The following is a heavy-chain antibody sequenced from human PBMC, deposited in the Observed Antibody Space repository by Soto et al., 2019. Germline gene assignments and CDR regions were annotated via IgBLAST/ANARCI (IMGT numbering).Heavy chain of an antibody. Sequence: QVPLVQSGAEVKKPGASVKVSCKASGYTFTSYGISWVRQAPGQGLEWMGWISGYNGNTNYAQKLQGRVTMTTDTSTNTAYMELRSLRSDDTAVYYCARLGYCSSTSCYAGLGYYYYYYMDVWGKGSTVTVSS. CDR1: GYTFTSYG. V-gene: IGHV1-18*01. D-gene: IGHD2-2*01. CDR2: ISGYNGNT. J-gene: IGHJ6*03. CDR3: ARLGYCSSTSCYAGLGYYYYYYMDV.